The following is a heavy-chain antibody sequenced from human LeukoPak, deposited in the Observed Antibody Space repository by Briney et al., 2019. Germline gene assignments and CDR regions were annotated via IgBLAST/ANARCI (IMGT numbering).Heavy chain of an antibody. Sequence: SVKVSCKASGGTFSSYAISWVRQAPGQGLEWMGRIIPIFGTANYAQKFQGRVTITTDESTSTAYMELSSLRSEDAAVYYCASLSPDTAMVTFPYAFDIWGQGTMVTVSS. V-gene: IGHV1-69*05. D-gene: IGHD5-18*01. CDR3: ASLSPDTAMVTFPYAFDI. CDR2: IIPIFGTA. J-gene: IGHJ3*02. CDR1: GGTFSSYA.